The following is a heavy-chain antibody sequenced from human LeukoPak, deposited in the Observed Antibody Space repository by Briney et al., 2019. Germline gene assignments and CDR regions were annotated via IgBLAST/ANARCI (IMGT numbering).Heavy chain of an antibody. CDR3: ARDSYSRD. V-gene: IGHV3-53*01. Sequence: GGSLRLSCAASGFIVSSSYMSWVRKAPGKGLEWVSLIQTNENAYYADSVTGRFTISRDNSKNTLYLEMNSLRAEDTAVYYCARDSYSRDWGQGTLVTVSS. D-gene: IGHD3-10*01. CDR1: GFIVSSSY. J-gene: IGHJ4*02. CDR2: IQTNENA.